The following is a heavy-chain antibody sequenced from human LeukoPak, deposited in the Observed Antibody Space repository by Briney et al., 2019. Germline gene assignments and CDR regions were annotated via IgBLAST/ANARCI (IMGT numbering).Heavy chain of an antibody. CDR3: ARDRILEWSNWFDP. J-gene: IGHJ5*02. CDR2: ISSSSSTI. Sequence: PGGSLPLLSAASGFTFSSYSMNWVRQAPGKGLEWVSYISSSSSTIYYADSVKGRFTISRDNAKNSLYLQMNSLRAEDTAVYYCARDRILEWSNWFDPWGQGTLVTVSS. V-gene: IGHV3-48*01. CDR1: GFTFSSYS. D-gene: IGHD3-3*01.